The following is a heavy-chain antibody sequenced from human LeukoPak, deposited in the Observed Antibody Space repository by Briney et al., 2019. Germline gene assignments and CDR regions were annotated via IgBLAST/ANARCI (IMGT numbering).Heavy chain of an antibody. Sequence: GGSLRLSCAASGFSFSSYWMHWVRQAPGKGLVWVSRINSDGSSTIYADSVKGRFTISRDNAKNTLYLQMNSLRAEDTALYYCAKESSIFGVVIFDYWGQGALVTVSS. J-gene: IGHJ4*02. CDR3: AKESSIFGVVIFDY. D-gene: IGHD3-3*01. CDR1: GFSFSSYW. V-gene: IGHV3-74*01. CDR2: INSDGSST.